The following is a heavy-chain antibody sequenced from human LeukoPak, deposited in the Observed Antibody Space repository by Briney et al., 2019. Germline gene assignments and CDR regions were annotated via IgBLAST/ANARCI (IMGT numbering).Heavy chain of an antibody. CDR3: AKANYIWNDSPFDS. CDR1: GFGYSTFA. Sequence: PGGSLRLACAAYGFGYSTFARAWVRQDLGKGLDCLSTISTSGETTYYADSVKGRFTASRDNSKNTLSLQMNGLRVDDTAVYFCAKANYIWNDSPFDSWGQGALVTVSS. D-gene: IGHD1-1*01. CDR2: ISTSGETT. J-gene: IGHJ4*02. V-gene: IGHV3-23*01.